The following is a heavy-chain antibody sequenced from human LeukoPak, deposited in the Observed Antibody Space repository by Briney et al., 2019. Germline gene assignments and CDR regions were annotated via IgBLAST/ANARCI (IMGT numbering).Heavy chain of an antibody. CDR2: IYYSGST. J-gene: IGHJ5*02. CDR3: ARKYIVVVPAAMPTNWFDP. D-gene: IGHD2-2*01. Sequence: SETLSLTCTVSGGSISSSSYYWGWIRQPPGKGLEWIGSIYYSGSTYYNPSLKSRVTISVDTSKNQFSLKLSSVTAADTAVYYCARKYIVVVPAAMPTNWFDPWGQGTLVTVSS. V-gene: IGHV4-39*01. CDR1: GGSISSSSYY.